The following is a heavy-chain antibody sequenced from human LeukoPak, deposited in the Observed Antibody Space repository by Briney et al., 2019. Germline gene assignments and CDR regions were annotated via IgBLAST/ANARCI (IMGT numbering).Heavy chain of an antibody. CDR3: AREVYGGNSDGTFDY. Sequence: PGGSLRLSCAASGFTFSGYSMNWVRQAPGKGLEWVSSISSSSSYIYYADSVKGRFTISRDNAKNSLYLQMNSLRAEDTAVYYCAREVYGGNSDGTFDYWGQGTLVTVFS. CDR2: ISSSSSYI. J-gene: IGHJ4*02. D-gene: IGHD4-23*01. V-gene: IGHV3-21*01. CDR1: GFTFSGYS.